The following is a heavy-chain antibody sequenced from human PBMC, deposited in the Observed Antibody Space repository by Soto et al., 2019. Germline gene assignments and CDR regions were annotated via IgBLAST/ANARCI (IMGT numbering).Heavy chain of an antibody. J-gene: IGHJ6*02. V-gene: IGHV1-2*02. D-gene: IGHD6-13*01. CDR3: ARGALLYSSSWYNYYYGMDV. CDR2: INPNSGGT. CDR1: GYTFTGYY. Sequence: GASVKVSCKASGYTFTGYYMHWVRQAPGQGLEWMGWINPNSGGTNYAQKFQGRVTMTRDTSISTAYMELSRLRSDDTAVYYCARGALLYSSSWYNYYYGMDVWGQGXTVTVSS.